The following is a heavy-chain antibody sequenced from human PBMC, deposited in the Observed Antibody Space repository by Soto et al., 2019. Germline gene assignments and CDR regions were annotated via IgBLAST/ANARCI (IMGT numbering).Heavy chain of an antibody. Sequence: GGSLRLSCAASGFTLSSYAMSWVRQAPGKGLEWVSAISGGGGTYYADSVKGRFTISRDNSRNTLHLQMSSLRAEDTAVYYCAKIPPGYSYGYFYFDYWGQGTLVTVS. D-gene: IGHD5-18*01. V-gene: IGHV3-23*01. CDR3: AKIPPGYSYGYFYFDY. CDR2: ISGGGGT. J-gene: IGHJ4*02. CDR1: GFTLSSYA.